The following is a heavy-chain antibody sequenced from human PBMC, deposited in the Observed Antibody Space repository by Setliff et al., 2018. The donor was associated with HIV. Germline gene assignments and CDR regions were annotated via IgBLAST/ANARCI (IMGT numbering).Heavy chain of an antibody. J-gene: IGHJ1*01. D-gene: IGHD5-18*01. Sequence: SETLSLTCSVSGGSFSSDSYYWGWIRQFPGKGLEWIGSIYYSGSTYYHPSLKSRVTISVDTSKKQFSLKLRSGTAADTAVYYCGRGGYSYGFGRHRAYFQYWGQGTQVTVSS. CDR2: IYYSGST. CDR3: GRGGYSYGFGRHRAYFQY. V-gene: IGHV4-39*07. CDR1: GGSFSSDSYY.